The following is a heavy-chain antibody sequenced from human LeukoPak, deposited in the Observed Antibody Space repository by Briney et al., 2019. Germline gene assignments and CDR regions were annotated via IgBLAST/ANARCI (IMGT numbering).Heavy chain of an antibody. CDR3: ATAKVWRERKPADY. Sequence: SETLSLTCTVSGGSISSSSYYWGWIRQPPGKGLEWIGSIYYSGSTYYNPSLKSRVTISVDTSKNQFSLKLSSVTAADTAVYYCATAKVWRERKPADYWGQGTLVTVSS. J-gene: IGHJ4*02. CDR1: GGSISSSSYY. D-gene: IGHD1-1*01. CDR2: IYYSGST. V-gene: IGHV4-39*07.